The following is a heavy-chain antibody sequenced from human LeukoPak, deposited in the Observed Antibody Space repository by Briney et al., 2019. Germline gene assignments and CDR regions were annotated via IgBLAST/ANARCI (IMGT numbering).Heavy chain of an antibody. CDR1: GYTFTSYD. D-gene: IGHD4-11*01. Sequence: GASVKVSCKASGYTFTSYDINWVRQATGQGLEWMGWMNPNSGNTGYAQKFQGRVTMTRDTSTSTVYMELSSLRSEDTAVYYCAREYEGNSNPTPLNYYYYMDVWGKGTTVTVSS. CDR2: MNPNSGNT. CDR3: AREYEGNSNPTPLNYYYYMDV. V-gene: IGHV1-8*01. J-gene: IGHJ6*03.